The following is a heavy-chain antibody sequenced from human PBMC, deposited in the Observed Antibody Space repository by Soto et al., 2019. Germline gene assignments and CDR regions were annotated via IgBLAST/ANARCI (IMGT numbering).Heavy chain of an antibody. J-gene: IGHJ4*02. V-gene: IGHV1-46*01. D-gene: IGHD4-4*01. CDR3: ARAAYSGPDY. CDR2: INPDGGWT. CDR1: GYTFTNYF. Sequence: ASVKVSCKAFGYTFTNYFMHWLRQAPGQGLEWMATINPDGGWTRYGQSYQGRLTLTRDAAANTVYMDLNSLTSDDAAVYYCARAAYSGPDYWGQGPLVTVSS.